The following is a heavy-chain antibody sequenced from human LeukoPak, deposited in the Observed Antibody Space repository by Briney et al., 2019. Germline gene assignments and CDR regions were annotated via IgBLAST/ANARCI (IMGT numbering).Heavy chain of an antibody. D-gene: IGHD6-13*01. CDR2: ISAYNGNT. Sequence: GASVKVSCKASGYTFTSYGISWVRQAPGQGLEWMGWISAYNGNTNYAQKLQGRVTMTTDTSTSTAYMELSGLRSEDTAVYYCARERIAAAGPYYYYYMDVWGKGTTVTISS. CDR3: ARERIAAAGPYYYYYMDV. V-gene: IGHV1-18*01. J-gene: IGHJ6*03. CDR1: GYTFTSYG.